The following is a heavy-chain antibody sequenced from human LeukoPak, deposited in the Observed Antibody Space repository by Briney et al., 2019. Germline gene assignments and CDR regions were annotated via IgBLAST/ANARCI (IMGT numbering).Heavy chain of an antibody. CDR2: ISGSGGST. CDR1: GFTFSSYA. J-gene: IGHJ4*02. D-gene: IGHD3-22*01. Sequence: GGSLRLSCAASGFTFSSYAMSWVRHAPGKGREWVSAISGSGGSTYYADSVKGRFTISRDNSKNTLYLQMNSLRAEDTAVYYCAKDGRTYYYDSSGYQQRRDDYWGQGTLVTVSS. V-gene: IGHV3-23*01. CDR3: AKDGRTYYYDSSGYQQRRDDY.